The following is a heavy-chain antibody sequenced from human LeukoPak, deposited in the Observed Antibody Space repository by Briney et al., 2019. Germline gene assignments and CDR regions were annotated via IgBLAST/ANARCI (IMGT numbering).Heavy chain of an antibody. J-gene: IGHJ4*02. V-gene: IGHV4-30-4*08. CDR3: ARHVPFGVLLLPSALDY. CDR1: GDSINSGENY. CDR2: IYHSGTT. D-gene: IGHD2-2*01. Sequence: PSETLSLTCTVSGDSINSGENYWSWIRQPPGKGLEWIGHIYHSGTTYYNPSVKSRMTISVDTSKNQFSLKLTSVTAADTAVYYCARHVPFGVLLLPSALDYWGQGTLVTVSS.